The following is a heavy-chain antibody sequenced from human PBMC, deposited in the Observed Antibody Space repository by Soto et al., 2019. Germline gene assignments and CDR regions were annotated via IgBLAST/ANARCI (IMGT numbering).Heavy chain of an antibody. D-gene: IGHD5-12*01. J-gene: IGHJ4*02. CDR2: ISSSSSYT. CDR1: GFTFSDYY. CDR3: ARSLSPVATITHFDY. V-gene: IGHV3-11*03. Sequence: GGSLRISCAASGFTFSDYYMSWIRQAPGKGLEWVSYISSSSSYTNYADSVKGRFTISRDNAKNSLYLQMNSLRAEDTAVYYCARSLSPVATITHFDYWGQGTLVTVSS.